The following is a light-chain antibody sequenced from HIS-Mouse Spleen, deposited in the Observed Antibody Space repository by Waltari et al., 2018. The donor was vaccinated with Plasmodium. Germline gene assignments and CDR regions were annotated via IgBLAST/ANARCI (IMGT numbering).Light chain of an antibody. Sequence: SYELTQPPSVSVSPGQTARITCSGDALPKQYAYWYQQKPGQAPVRVIYKDTERPSGIPERFSGSSSGTTGTLTISGVQAEDEADYYCQSADSSGTYKRVFGGGTKLTVL. CDR1: ALPKQY. CDR2: KDT. J-gene: IGLJ3*02. CDR3: QSADSSGTYKRV. V-gene: IGLV3-25*03.